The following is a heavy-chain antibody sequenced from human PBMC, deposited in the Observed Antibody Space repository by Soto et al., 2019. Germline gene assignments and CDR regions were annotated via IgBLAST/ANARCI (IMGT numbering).Heavy chain of an antibody. J-gene: IGHJ6*02. CDR3: TGEDSFFTYGMDV. CDR2: IRSETFGGTA. CDR1: GFTFGDYG. Sequence: PGGSLRLSCSASGFTFGDYGMNWVRQAPGKGLEWISFIRSETFGGTAEYAASVKGRFIISRDDSKRTTYLQLNDLKAEDTAVYYCTGEDSFFTYGMDVWGQGTTVTVSS. D-gene: IGHD3-10*01. V-gene: IGHV3-49*04.